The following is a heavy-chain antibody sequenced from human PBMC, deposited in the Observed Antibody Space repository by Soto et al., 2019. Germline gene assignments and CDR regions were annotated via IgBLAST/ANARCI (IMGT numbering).Heavy chain of an antibody. V-gene: IGHV4-34*01. D-gene: IGHD3-10*01. J-gene: IGHJ6*03. Sequence: PSETLSLTCAVYGGSFCGYDWSWIRQPPGKGLEWIGEINHSGSTNYNPSLKSRVTISVDTSKNQFSLKLSSVTAADTAVYYCARCGMVRGVTPSPQYYYYMDVWGKGTTVTVSS. CDR3: ARCGMVRGVTPSPQYYYYMDV. CDR1: GGSFCGYD. CDR2: INHSGST.